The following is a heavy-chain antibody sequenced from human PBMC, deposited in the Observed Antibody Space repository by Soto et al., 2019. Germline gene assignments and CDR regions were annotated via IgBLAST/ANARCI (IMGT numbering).Heavy chain of an antibody. CDR3: ASTAFDYGGNPSYFDY. J-gene: IGHJ4*02. CDR1: GGSISSGGYY. CDR2: IYYSGST. Sequence: PSETLSLTCTVSGGSISSGGYYWSWIRQHPGKGLEWIGYIYYSGSTYYNPSLKSRVTISVDTSKNQFSLKLSSVTAADTAVYYCASTAFDYGGNPSYFDYWGQGTLVTV. V-gene: IGHV4-31*03. D-gene: IGHD4-17*01.